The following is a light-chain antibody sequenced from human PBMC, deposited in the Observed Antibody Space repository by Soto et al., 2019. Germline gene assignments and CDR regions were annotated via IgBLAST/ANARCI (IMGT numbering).Light chain of an antibody. CDR3: SSSTSSSTL. CDR2: EGT. V-gene: IGLV2-14*02. Sequence: QSALTQPASVSGSPGQSITISCTGTSSDVGSYTLVSWYQQNPGKAPKLIIYEGTKRPSGVSNRFSGSKSGNTAALTISGLHAEDEADYYCSSSTSSSTLFGGGTKVTVL. J-gene: IGLJ2*01. CDR1: SSDVGSYTL.